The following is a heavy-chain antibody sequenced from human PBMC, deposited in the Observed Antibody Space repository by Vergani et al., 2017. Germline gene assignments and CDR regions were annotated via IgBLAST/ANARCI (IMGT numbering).Heavy chain of an antibody. CDR2: VYYSGCT. Sequence: QLQLQESGPGLVKPSETLSLTCTVSGGSIGSSYYYWGWIRQPPGKGLEWIGSVYYSGCTYYNPSLKSRVTISEDTSRNQFSLKLTSVTAADTAVYYCARQTLKAAADYWGQGTLVTVSS. V-gene: IGHV4-39*01. D-gene: IGHD6-13*01. J-gene: IGHJ4*02. CDR3: ARQTLKAAADY. CDR1: GGSIGSSYYY.